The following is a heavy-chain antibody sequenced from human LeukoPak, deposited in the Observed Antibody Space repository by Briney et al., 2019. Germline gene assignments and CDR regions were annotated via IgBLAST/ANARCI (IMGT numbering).Heavy chain of an antibody. CDR1: GYSFTGYW. V-gene: IGHV5-51*01. Sequence: GESLKISCKGSGYSFTGYWIGWVRQMPGKGPEWMGIIYPGDSDTRYSPSFQGQVTISADKSISTAYLQWSSLKASDTAMYYCARHDSPLNYYYGMDVWGQGTTVTVSS. D-gene: IGHD2-15*01. CDR3: ARHDSPLNYYYGMDV. J-gene: IGHJ6*02. CDR2: IYPGDSDT.